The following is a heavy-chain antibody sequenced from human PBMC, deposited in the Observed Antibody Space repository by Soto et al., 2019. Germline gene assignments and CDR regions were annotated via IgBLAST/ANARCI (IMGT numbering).Heavy chain of an antibody. V-gene: IGHV3-33*01. CDR1: GFTFISYG. D-gene: IGHD3-10*01. J-gene: IGHJ4*02. Sequence: GSLRLSCAASGFTFISYGMRWVRHSALKWREWVAVIWYDGSNKYYADSVKGRFTISRDNSKNTLYLQMNSLRAEDTAVYYCSRNQDYYGSGSYEGYFDYWGQGTRVTVS. CDR2: IWYDGSNK. CDR3: SRNQDYYGSGSYEGYFDY.